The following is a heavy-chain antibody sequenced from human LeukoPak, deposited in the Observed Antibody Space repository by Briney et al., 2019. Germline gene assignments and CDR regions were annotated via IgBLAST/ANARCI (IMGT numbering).Heavy chain of an antibody. CDR3: ASPYSHDAFDI. CDR1: GGSISSSSYY. CDR2: IYYSWST. J-gene: IGHJ3*02. D-gene: IGHD6-13*01. V-gene: IGHV4-39*01. Sequence: SETLSLTCTVSGGSISSSSYYWGWIRQPPGKGLEWIGSIYYSWSTYYNPSLKSRVTISVDTSKNQFSLKLSSVTAADTAVYYCASPYSHDAFDIWGQGTMVTVSS.